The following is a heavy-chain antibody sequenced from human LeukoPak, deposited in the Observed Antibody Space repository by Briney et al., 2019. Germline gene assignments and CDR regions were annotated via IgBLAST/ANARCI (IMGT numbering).Heavy chain of an antibody. Sequence: SETLSLTCTVSGGSISSGGYYWSWIRQPPGKGLEWIGYIYHSGSTYYNPSLKSRVTISVDRSKNQFSLKLSSVTAADTAVYYCARDRNLYYFDYWGQGALVTVSS. CDR1: GGSISSGGYY. CDR2: IYHSGST. V-gene: IGHV4-30-2*01. CDR3: ARDRNLYYFDY. D-gene: IGHD4-11*01. J-gene: IGHJ4*02.